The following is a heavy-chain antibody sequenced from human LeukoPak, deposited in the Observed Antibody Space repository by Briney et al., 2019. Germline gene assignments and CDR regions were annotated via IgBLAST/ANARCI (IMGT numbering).Heavy chain of an antibody. V-gene: IGHV3-21*01. D-gene: IGHD3-10*01. CDR1: GFTFSSYS. CDR2: ISSSSSYI. CDR3: ASGITMVRGGYYFDY. Sequence: GGSLRLSCAASGFTFSSYSMNWVRQAPGKGLEWVSSISSSSSYIYYADSVKGRFTISRDNAKNSLYLQMNSLGAEDTAVYYCASGITMVRGGYYFDYWGQGTLVTVSS. J-gene: IGHJ4*02.